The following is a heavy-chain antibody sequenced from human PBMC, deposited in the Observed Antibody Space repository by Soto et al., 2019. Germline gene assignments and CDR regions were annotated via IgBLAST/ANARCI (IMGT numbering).Heavy chain of an antibody. D-gene: IGHD6-6*01. V-gene: IGHV4-59*08. CDR2: IYYSGST. Sequence: SETLSLTCTVSGGSISSYYWSWIRQPPGKGLEWIGYIYYSGSTNYNPSLKSRVTISVDTSKNQFSLKLSSVTAADTAVYYCARLGVSIAARRRAFDIWGQGTMVTVSS. CDR3: ARLGVSIAARRRAFDI. J-gene: IGHJ3*02. CDR1: GGSISSYY.